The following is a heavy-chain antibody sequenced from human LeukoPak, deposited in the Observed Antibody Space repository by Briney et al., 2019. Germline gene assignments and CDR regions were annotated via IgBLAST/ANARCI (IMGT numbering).Heavy chain of an antibody. Sequence: ASVKVSCKASGYTFTSYGISWVRQAPGQGLEWMGWISAYNGNTNYAQKLQGRVTMTTDTSTSTAYMELRSLRSDDTAVYYCARALDYGDYYYYYMDVWGKGTTVTVSS. CDR2: ISAYNGNT. J-gene: IGHJ6*03. V-gene: IGHV1-18*01. D-gene: IGHD4-17*01. CDR3: ARALDYGDYYYYYMDV. CDR1: GYTFTSYG.